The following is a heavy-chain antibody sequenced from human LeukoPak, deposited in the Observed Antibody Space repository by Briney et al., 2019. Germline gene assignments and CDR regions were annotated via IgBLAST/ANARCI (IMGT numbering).Heavy chain of an antibody. Sequence: SETLSLTCTVSGDSISSYYWSWIRQPPGKGLEWIGYIYYSGSTNYNPSLKSRVTISVDTSKNQFSLKLSSVTAADTAVYYCARHDGSGYSVDYWGQGTLVTVSS. D-gene: IGHD3-22*01. CDR1: GDSISSYY. V-gene: IGHV4-59*08. CDR3: ARHDGSGYSVDY. J-gene: IGHJ4*02. CDR2: IYYSGST.